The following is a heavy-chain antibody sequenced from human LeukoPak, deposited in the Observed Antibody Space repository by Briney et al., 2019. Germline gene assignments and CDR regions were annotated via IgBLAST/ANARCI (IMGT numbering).Heavy chain of an antibody. D-gene: IGHD2-15*01. J-gene: IGHJ3*01. CDR3: AKEWSAFDL. V-gene: IGHV3-33*06. CDR1: GFTCSSFA. CDR2: TWQRGSDV. Sequence: PGRSLRLSCAASGFTCSSFAMHWVRQAPGRGLEWVAVTWQRGSDVAYADSVKGRFIISRDDAKNTVFLQMNSLRDEDTAVYYCAKEWSAFDLWGQGTMVSVSS.